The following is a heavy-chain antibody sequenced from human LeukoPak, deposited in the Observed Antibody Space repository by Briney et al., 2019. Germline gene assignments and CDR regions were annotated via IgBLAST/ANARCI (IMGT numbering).Heavy chain of an antibody. V-gene: IGHV4-34*01. CDR3: ARAYGGNSQYFQH. J-gene: IGHJ1*01. CDR1: GGSFSGYY. CDR2: INHSGST. Sequence: PSETLSLTCAVYGGSFSGYYWSWIRQPPGKGLEWIGEINHSGSTNYNPSLKSRVTISVDTSKNQFSLKLSSVTAADTAAYYCARAYGGNSQYFQHWGQGTLVTVSS. D-gene: IGHD4-23*01.